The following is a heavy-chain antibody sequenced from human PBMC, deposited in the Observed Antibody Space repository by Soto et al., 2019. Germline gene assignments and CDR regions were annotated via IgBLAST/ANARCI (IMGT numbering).Heavy chain of an antibody. D-gene: IGHD6-19*01. CDR3: AKEGEHSSGWANFDY. V-gene: IGHV3-23*01. CDR2: ISGSGGST. J-gene: IGHJ4*02. Sequence: EVQLLESGGGLVQPGGSLRLSCAAAGFTFSSYAMSWVRQAPGKGLEWVSAISGSGGSTYYADSVKGRFTISRDNSKNTLYLQMNSLRAEDTSVYYCAKEGEHSSGWANFDYWGQGSLVTVSS. CDR1: GFTFSSYA.